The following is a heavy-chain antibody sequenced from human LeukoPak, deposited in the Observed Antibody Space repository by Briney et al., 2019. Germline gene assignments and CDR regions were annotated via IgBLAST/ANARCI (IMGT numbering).Heavy chain of an antibody. J-gene: IGHJ4*02. D-gene: IGHD3-3*01. CDR1: GFTFSDYY. V-gene: IGHV3-30-3*01. CDR2: ISYDGSNK. Sequence: QPGGSLRLSCAASGFTFSDYYMDWVRQAPGKGLEWVAVISYDGSNKYYADSVKGRFTISRDNSKNTLYLQMNSLRAEDTAVYYCARGYDFWSGPFDYWGQGALVTVSS. CDR3: ARGYDFWSGPFDY.